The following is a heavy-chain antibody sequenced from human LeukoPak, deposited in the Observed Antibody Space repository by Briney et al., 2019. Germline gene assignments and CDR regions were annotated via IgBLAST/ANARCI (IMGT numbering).Heavy chain of an antibody. V-gene: IGHV3-33*08. CDR1: GFTFSSYW. CDR3: ARDKAVAGTKGYFDY. D-gene: IGHD6-19*01. J-gene: IGHJ4*02. Sequence: GGSLRLSCAASGFTFSSYWMHWVRQAPGKGLEWVAVIWHDGSNKYYADSVKGRFTISRDNSKNTLYLQMNSLRAEDTAVYYCARDKAVAGTKGYFDYWGQGTLVTVSS. CDR2: IWHDGSNK.